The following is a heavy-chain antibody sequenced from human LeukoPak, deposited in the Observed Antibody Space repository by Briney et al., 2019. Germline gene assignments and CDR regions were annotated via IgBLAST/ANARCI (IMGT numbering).Heavy chain of an antibody. CDR1: GFNFSTYT. V-gene: IGHV3-64D*09. CDR3: VKEEYHYDRSGYLYYYYYGMDV. J-gene: IGHJ6*02. D-gene: IGHD3-22*01. Sequence: GGSLRLSCSASGFNFSTYTMHWVRQAPGKGLEYVSAMSSNGGSTYYADSVKGRFTISRDNSKNTLYLQMSSLRAEDTAVYYCVKEEYHYDRSGYLYYYYYGMDVWGQGTTVTVSS. CDR2: MSSNGGST.